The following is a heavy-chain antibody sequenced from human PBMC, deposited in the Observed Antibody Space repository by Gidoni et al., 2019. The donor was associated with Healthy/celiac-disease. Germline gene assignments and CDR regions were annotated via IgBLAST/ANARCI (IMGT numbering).Heavy chain of an antibody. CDR2: ISGSGGST. CDR1: GFTFSSYA. CDR3: AKYSSSSWNYDAFDI. J-gene: IGHJ3*02. D-gene: IGHD6-13*01. Sequence: EVQLLESGGGLVQPGGSLRLSCAASGFTFSSYAMSWVRQAPGKGLELVAAISGSGGSTDYADSVKGRFTISRDNSKNTLYLQMNSLRAEDTAVYYCAKYSSSSWNYDAFDIWGQGTMVTVSS. V-gene: IGHV3-23*01.